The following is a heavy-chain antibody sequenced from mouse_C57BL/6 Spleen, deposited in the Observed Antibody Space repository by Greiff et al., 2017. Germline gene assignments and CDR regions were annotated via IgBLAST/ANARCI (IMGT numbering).Heavy chain of an antibody. J-gene: IGHJ4*01. V-gene: IGHV2-2*01. Sequence: VMLVESGPGLVQPSQSLSITCTVSGFSLTSYGVHWVRQSPGKCLEWLGVIWSGGSTDYNAAFISRLSISKDNSKSQVFFKMNSLQADDTAIYYCARITTVVPMDYWGQGTSVTVSS. CDR3: ARITTVVPMDY. CDR1: GFSLTSYG. CDR2: IWSGGST. D-gene: IGHD1-1*01.